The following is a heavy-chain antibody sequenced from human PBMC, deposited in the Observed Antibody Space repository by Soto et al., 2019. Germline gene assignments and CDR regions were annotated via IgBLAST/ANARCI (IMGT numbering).Heavy chain of an antibody. V-gene: IGHV3-73*01. Sequence: EVQLVESGGGLDQPGGSLRLSCGASGFTFSGHGIHWVRQASGKGLEWIDRIKGKANSYATEYAASLKGRFTISRDDSENTAYLQMNRLKSEDTAVYYCTRHATYYDSGRYIGDWFDLWGQGTLVTVSS. D-gene: IGHD3-22*01. CDR2: IKGKANSYAT. J-gene: IGHJ5*02. CDR3: TRHATYYDSGRYIGDWFDL. CDR1: GFTFSGHG.